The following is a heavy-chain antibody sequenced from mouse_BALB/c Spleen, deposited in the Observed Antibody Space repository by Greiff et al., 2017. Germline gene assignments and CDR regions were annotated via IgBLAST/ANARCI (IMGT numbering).Heavy chain of an antibody. CDR1: GFNIKDYY. Sequence: VQLKQSGAELVRPGALVKLSCKASGFNIKDYYMHWVKQRPEQGLEWIGWIDPENGNTIYDPKFQGKASITADTSSNTAYLQLSSLTSEDTAVYYCATTEPYFDYWGQGTTLTVSS. J-gene: IGHJ2*01. CDR3: ATTEPYFDY. CDR2: IDPENGNT. V-gene: IGHV14-1*02. D-gene: IGHD3-2*01.